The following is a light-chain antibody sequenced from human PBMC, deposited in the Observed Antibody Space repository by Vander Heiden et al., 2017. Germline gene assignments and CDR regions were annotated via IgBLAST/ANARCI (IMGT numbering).Light chain of an antibody. CDR1: QTIRSF. Sequence: DLQLTQSSSSLSASVGDRVTITCRASQTIRSFLNWYQQKPGKAPKLVIYAASSLQSGVPARFSGSGSGTDFTLTISSLQPEDFATYYCQQSYSNPITFGQGTRLEIK. J-gene: IGKJ5*01. CDR2: AAS. CDR3: QQSYSNPIT. V-gene: IGKV1-39*01.